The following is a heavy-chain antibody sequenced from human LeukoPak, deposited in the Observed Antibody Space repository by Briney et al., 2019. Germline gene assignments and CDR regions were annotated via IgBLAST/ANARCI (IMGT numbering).Heavy chain of an antibody. J-gene: IGHJ4*02. Sequence: SETLSLTCSVSGASISNFYWSWIRQPPGKGLEWIGFISYLGTTNHNPSLKSRVTLSMDTSKNQFSLKLRSVTAADTAVYFCARFPYFEGFDYWGQGTQVIVSS. V-gene: IGHV4-59*12. CDR3: ARFPYFEGFDY. CDR1: GASISNFY. CDR2: ISYLGTT. D-gene: IGHD3-9*01.